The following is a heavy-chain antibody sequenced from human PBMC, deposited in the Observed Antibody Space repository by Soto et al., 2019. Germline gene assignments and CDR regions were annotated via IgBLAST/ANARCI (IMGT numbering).Heavy chain of an antibody. CDR2: ISGYTGAS. V-gene: IGHV1-18*01. J-gene: IGHJ4*02. Sequence: QVQLVQSGAEVKKPGASVKVSCKTSGYTFTAYGISWVRQAPGQGPEWMGWISGYTGASKYAPKFQDRVTLTTDKARGTAYTELRSMTSDDPAIYYCARDLIVGDTTYFDHWRQGTLVTVS. CDR3: ARDLIVGDTTYFDH. D-gene: IGHD1-26*01. CDR1: GYTFTAYG.